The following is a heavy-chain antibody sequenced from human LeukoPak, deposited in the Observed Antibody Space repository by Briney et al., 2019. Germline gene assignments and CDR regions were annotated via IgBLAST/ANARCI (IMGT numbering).Heavy chain of an antibody. Sequence: GGSLRLSCAASGFTFSGSAMHWVRQASGKGLEWVGRIRSKANSYATAYAASVKGRFTISRDDSKNTAYLQMNSLKTEDTAVYYCTRQYDGGNSQGYYYYYYYMDVWGKGTTVTVSS. D-gene: IGHD4-23*01. CDR3: TRQYDGGNSQGYYYYYYYMDV. V-gene: IGHV3-73*01. CDR2: IRSKANSYAT. J-gene: IGHJ6*03. CDR1: GFTFSGSA.